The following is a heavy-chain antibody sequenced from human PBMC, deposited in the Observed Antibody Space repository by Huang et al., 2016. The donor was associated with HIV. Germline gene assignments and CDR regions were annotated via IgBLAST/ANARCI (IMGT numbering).Heavy chain of an antibody. CDR2: NIPIFGTA. D-gene: IGHD3-22*01. Sequence: QVQLVQSGAEVKKVGSSVKVSCKASGGTFSNYAISGVRLAPGHGLEWMGGNIPIFGTANVAQKFQGRVTITADGSTSTAYLELSSLRSEDTAVYFCARQLYDNTGYLMGARLHDWGQGTLVTVSS. J-gene: IGHJ4*02. CDR3: ARQLYDNTGYLMGARLHD. CDR1: GGTFSNYA. V-gene: IGHV1-69*13.